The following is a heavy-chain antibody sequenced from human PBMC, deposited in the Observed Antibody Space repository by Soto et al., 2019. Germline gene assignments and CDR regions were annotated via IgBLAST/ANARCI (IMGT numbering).Heavy chain of an antibody. Sequence: GESLKISCKGSGYSFTSYWISWVRQMPGKGLEWMGRIDPSDSYTNYSPSFQGHVTISADKSISTAYLQWSSLKASGTAMYYCARRVEAVVVPAAIIAPYYYYYGMDVWGQGTTVTVSS. J-gene: IGHJ6*02. CDR1: GYSFTSYW. D-gene: IGHD2-2*01. CDR3: ARRVEAVVVPAAIIAPYYYYYGMDV. V-gene: IGHV5-10-1*01. CDR2: IDPSDSYT.